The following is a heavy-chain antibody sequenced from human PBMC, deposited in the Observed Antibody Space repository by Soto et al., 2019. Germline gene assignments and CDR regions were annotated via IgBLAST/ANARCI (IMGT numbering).Heavy chain of an antibody. Sequence: SETLSLTCTVSGGSISSGGYYWSWIRQHPGKGLEWIGYIYYSGSTYYNPSLKSRVTISVDTSKNQFSLKLSSVTAADTAVYYCARDKVPAATPYYYGMAVWGQGTTVTVSS. V-gene: IGHV4-31*03. CDR3: ARDKVPAATPYYYGMAV. D-gene: IGHD2-2*01. J-gene: IGHJ6*02. CDR2: IYYSGST. CDR1: GGSISSGGYY.